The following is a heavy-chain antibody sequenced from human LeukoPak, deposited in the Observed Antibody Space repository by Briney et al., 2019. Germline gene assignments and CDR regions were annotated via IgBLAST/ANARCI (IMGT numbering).Heavy chain of an antibody. CDR3: ARETQEVYTSSWGLYDSYYYMDA. V-gene: IGHV4-61*02. CDR2: ISSTGRT. J-gene: IGHJ6*03. D-gene: IGHD6-13*01. CDR1: SGSMNSGLYY. Sequence: SQTPSLTCTVSSGSMNSGLYYWTWIRQPAGKGLEWIGRISSTGRTTYNPSLKSRGTISLDTSKNYFSLKVTSVTAADTAVYYCARETQEVYTSSWGLYDSYYYMDAWGNGTTVTVSS.